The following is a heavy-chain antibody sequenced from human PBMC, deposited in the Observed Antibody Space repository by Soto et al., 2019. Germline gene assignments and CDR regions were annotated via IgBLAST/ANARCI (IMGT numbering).Heavy chain of an antibody. CDR2: IVVGSGNP. Sequence: QVQLVQSGPEVKKPGTSVKVSCKASGFTFSNSAVQWVRQSRGQRPEWVGWIVVGSGNPNYAQKFQDRVTITRDMSTITVYRELSSRRSEATAVYYCAAEVSPLGVLAYWGQVTRVTVSS. CDR3: AAEVSPLGVLAY. D-gene: IGHD7-27*01. V-gene: IGHV1-58*01. CDR1: GFTFSNSA. J-gene: IGHJ4*02.